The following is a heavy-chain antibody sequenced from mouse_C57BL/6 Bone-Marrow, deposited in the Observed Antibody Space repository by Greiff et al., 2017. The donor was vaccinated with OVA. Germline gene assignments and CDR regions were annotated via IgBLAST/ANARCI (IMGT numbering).Heavy chain of an antibody. J-gene: IGHJ3*01. CDR1: GFTFSDFY. CDR3: ARDGDYGSSRAGFAD. D-gene: IGHD1-1*01. V-gene: IGHV7-1*01. Sequence: EVKVVESGGGLVQSGRSLRLSCATSGFTFSDFYMEWVRQAPGKGLEWIAASRNKANDYTTEYSASVKGRFIVSRATSPSILYLQMKALRAEDTVISDGARDGDYGSSRAGFADWGQGTLVTVSA. CDR2: SRNKANDYTT.